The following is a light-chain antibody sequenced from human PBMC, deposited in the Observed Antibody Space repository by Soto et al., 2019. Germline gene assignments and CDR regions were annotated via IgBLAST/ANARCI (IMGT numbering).Light chain of an antibody. Sequence: DVVMSQSPLSLPVTLGQPASISCRSTQSLVYSDGNTYLNWFHQRPGQSPRRLIYKVSNRDSRVPDRFSGSGSGTDFTLKISRVDADDVGVYYCMQGTHWPPTFGQGTKVEIK. V-gene: IGKV2-30*01. CDR1: QSLVYSDGNTY. CDR3: MQGTHWPPT. CDR2: KVS. J-gene: IGKJ1*01.